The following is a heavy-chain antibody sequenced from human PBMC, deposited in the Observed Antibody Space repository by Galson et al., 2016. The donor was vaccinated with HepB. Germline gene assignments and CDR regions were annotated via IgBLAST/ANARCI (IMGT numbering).Heavy chain of an antibody. V-gene: IGHV3-30*18. CDR3: AKDGGHNSGDPRRFDY. Sequence: SLRLSCAASGLTFTNYWIHWVRQAPGQGLGWVAVITPVGGNKEYAGYVQGRFTISRDNSTNTLYLEMNTLKTEDTAVYYCAKDGGHNSGDPRRFDYWGRGTPVTVSS. CDR2: ITPVGGNK. J-gene: IGHJ4*02. D-gene: IGHD5-12*01. CDR1: GLTFTNYW.